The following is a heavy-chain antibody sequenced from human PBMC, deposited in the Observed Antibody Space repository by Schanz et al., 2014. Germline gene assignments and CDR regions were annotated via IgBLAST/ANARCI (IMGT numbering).Heavy chain of an antibody. CDR1: GGTFSSYA. Sequence: QVQLVQSGAEVKKPGSSVTVSCKASGGTFSSYAFSWVRQAPGQGLEWMGKIIPILGMENYAQKFQGGVTITADISTSTAYMDLSSLRSDDTAVYYCARDIQYHYDTSGPVGAFDIWGQGTVVTVSS. CDR2: IIPILGME. CDR3: ARDIQYHYDTSGPVGAFDI. J-gene: IGHJ3*02. D-gene: IGHD3-22*01. V-gene: IGHV1-69*04.